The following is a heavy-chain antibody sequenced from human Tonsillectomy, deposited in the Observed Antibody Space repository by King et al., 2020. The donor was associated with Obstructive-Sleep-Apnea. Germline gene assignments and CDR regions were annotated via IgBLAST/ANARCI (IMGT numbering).Heavy chain of an antibody. Sequence: VQLVQSGSELKKPGASVKVSCKASGYSFTSYGMKWVRQAPGQGLEWMGWINTNTGNPTYAQGFTGRFVFALDTSVSTAYLQISSLKAEDTAVYYCARDPLLITEAFDIWGQGTMVTVSS. V-gene: IGHV7-4-1*02. D-gene: IGHD3-22*01. CDR2: INTNTGNP. CDR3: ARDPLLITEAFDI. CDR1: GYSFTSYG. J-gene: IGHJ3*02.